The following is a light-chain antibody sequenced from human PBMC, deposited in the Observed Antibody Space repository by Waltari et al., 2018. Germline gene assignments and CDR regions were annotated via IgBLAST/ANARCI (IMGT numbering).Light chain of an antibody. Sequence: QSALTQPPSASGSPGQSVTISCTGTSSDVGGYNYFSWYQQHPGKAPKLMIYEVSKRPSGVPDRCSGSKSGNTASLTVSGLQAEDEADYYCSSYAGTDVVFGGGTKLTVL. CDR3: SSYAGTDVV. CDR2: EVS. CDR1: SSDVGGYNY. V-gene: IGLV2-8*01. J-gene: IGLJ2*01.